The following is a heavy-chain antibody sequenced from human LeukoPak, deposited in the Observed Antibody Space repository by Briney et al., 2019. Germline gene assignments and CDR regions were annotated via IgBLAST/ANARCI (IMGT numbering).Heavy chain of an antibody. V-gene: IGHV1-69*13. CDR3: ARVEFEAVAGTNYYYGMDV. CDR2: IIPIFGTA. D-gene: IGHD6-19*01. Sequence: ASVTVSCTASGGTFSSYAISWVRQAPGQGLEWMGGIIPIFGTANYAQKFQGRVTITADESTSTAYMELSSLRSEDTAVYYCARVEFEAVAGTNYYYGMDVWGQGTTVTVSS. CDR1: GGTFSSYA. J-gene: IGHJ6*02.